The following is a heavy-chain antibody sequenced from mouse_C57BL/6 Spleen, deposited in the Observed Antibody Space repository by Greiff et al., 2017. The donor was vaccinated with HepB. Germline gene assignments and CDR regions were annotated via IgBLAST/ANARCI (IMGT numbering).Heavy chain of an antibody. CDR1: GYTFTSYW. CDR2: IDPSDSYT. Sequence: VQLQQPGAELVKPGASVKLSCKASGYTFTSYWMQWVKQRPGQGLEWIGEIDPSDSYTNYNQKFKGKATLTVDTSSSTAYMQLSSLTSEDSAVYYCARRDYGYGFDYWGQGTTLTVSS. V-gene: IGHV1-50*01. CDR3: ARRDYGYGFDY. D-gene: IGHD2-2*01. J-gene: IGHJ2*01.